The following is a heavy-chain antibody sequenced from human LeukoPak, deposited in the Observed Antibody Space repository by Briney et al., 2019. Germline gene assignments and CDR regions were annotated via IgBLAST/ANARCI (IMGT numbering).Heavy chain of an antibody. CDR1: GFTFSSSV. V-gene: IGHV3-23*01. D-gene: IGHD5-12*01. J-gene: IGHJ4*02. CDR3: AKAMWDIVATSTLDY. Sequence: GGTLRLSCAASGFTFSSSVMNWVRQAPGKGLGWGSAISGSGGSTFYADYVKGGFTISRDNSKNTLYLQMNTLRAEDTAVYYCAKAMWDIVATSTLDYWGQGTLVTVSS. CDR2: ISGSGGST.